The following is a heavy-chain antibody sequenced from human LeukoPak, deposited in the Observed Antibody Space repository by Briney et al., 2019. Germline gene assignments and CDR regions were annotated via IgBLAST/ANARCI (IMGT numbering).Heavy chain of an antibody. CDR3: ARVRTTRYYYYGMDV. J-gene: IGHJ6*02. Sequence: GGSRRLSCAASGFTFSSYEMNWVRQAPGKGLEWVSYISSSGSTIYYADSMKGRFTISRDNAKNSLYLQMNSLRAEDTAVYYCARVRTTRYYYYGMDVWGQGTTVTVSS. D-gene: IGHD4-11*01. CDR2: ISSSGSTI. CDR1: GFTFSSYE. V-gene: IGHV3-48*03.